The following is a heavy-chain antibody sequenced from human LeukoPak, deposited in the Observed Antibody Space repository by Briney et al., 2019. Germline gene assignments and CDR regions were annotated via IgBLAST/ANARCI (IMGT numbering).Heavy chain of an antibody. CDR1: GDSISSSSYY. D-gene: IGHD3-22*01. Sequence: PSETLSLTCTVSGDSISSSSYYWGWIRQPPGKGLEWIGRIYYSGSTYCIPSLKSRVTISVDTSKNEVSLKLSSVTAADTAVYYCARVGNYYDRTGYPSFHYWGQGTLVTVSS. CDR3: ARVGNYYDRTGYPSFHY. J-gene: IGHJ4*02. CDR2: IYYSGST. V-gene: IGHV4-39*01.